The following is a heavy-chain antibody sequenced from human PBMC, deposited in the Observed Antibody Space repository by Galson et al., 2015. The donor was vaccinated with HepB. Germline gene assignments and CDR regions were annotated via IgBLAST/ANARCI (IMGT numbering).Heavy chain of an antibody. Sequence: SLRLSCAASGFTFSSYSMKWVRQAPGKGLEWVSSISSSNNYKYNADSVKGRFTISRDNAKNSVYLQMNSLRAEDTAIYYCARDILQFFDKSRGGSYWGQGTLVTVSS. J-gene: IGHJ4*02. CDR3: ARDILQFFDKSRGGSY. D-gene: IGHD3-9*01. CDR1: GFTFSSYS. V-gene: IGHV3-21*01. CDR2: ISSSNNYK.